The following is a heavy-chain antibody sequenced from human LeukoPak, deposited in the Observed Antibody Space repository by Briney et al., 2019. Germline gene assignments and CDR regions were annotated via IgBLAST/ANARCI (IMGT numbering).Heavy chain of an antibody. J-gene: IGHJ6*02. CDR1: GGSISGYY. CDR2: INHSGST. V-gene: IGHV4-34*01. Sequence: PSETLSLTCAVYGGSISGYYWSWIRQPPGKGLEWIGEINHSGSTNYNPSLKSRVTISVDTSKKQFSLKLSSVTAADTAVYYCARTSSWYERYYYGMDVWGQGTTVTVSS. CDR3: ARTSSWYERYYYGMDV. D-gene: IGHD6-13*01.